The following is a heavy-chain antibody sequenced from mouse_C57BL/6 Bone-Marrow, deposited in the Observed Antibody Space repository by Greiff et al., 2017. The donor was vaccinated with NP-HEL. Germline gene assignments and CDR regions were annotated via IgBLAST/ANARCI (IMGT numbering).Heavy chain of an antibody. V-gene: IGHV1-64*01. CDR1: GYTFTSYW. CDR3: AKPDYGSSSAWFAY. D-gene: IGHD1-1*01. Sequence: VQLQQPGAELVKPGASVKLSCKASGYTFTSYWMHWVKQRPGQGLEWIGMIHPNSGSTNYNEKFKSKATLTVDKSSSTAYMQLSSLTSEDSAVYYCAKPDYGSSSAWFAYWGQGTLVTVSA. J-gene: IGHJ3*01. CDR2: IHPNSGST.